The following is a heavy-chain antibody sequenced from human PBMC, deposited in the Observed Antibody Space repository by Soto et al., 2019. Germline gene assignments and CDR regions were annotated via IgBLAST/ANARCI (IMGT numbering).Heavy chain of an antibody. J-gene: IGHJ4*02. CDR2: INHSGST. Sequence: PSETLSLTCAVYGGSFSGYYWSWIRQPPGKGLEWIGEINHSGSTNYNPSLESRVTISVDTSKNQFSLKLSSVTAADTAVYYCARAPITIFGVASYYFDYWGQGTLVTVSS. D-gene: IGHD3-3*01. V-gene: IGHV4-34*01. CDR1: GGSFSGYY. CDR3: ARAPITIFGVASYYFDY.